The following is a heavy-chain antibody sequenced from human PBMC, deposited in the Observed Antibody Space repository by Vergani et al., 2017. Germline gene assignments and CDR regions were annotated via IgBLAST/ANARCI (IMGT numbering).Heavy chain of an antibody. CDR1: GDSISSHNC. Sequence: QVQLQESGPGLVKPPGTLSLTCAVSGDSISSHNCWTWVRQPPGKGLEWIGEICHTEDTKYSPSLKSRVTLSVDESRNLFSLRRNSVTAADTAVYYCATIGYRRWGYYFDYWGQGILVTVSS. CDR3: ATIGYRRWGYYFDY. V-gene: IGHV4-4*03. J-gene: IGHJ4*02. CDR2: ICHTEDT. D-gene: IGHD2-2*02.